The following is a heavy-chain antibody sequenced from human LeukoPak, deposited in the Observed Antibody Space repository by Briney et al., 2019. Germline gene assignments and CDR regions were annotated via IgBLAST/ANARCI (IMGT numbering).Heavy chain of an antibody. D-gene: IGHD5-12*01. CDR2: ISGSGGST. CDR3: AKDRLWAYSAYDIGY. Sequence: GGSLRLSCAASGFTFSSYSMNWVRQAPGKGLEWVSAISGSGGSTYYADSVKGRFTISRDNSKNTLYLQMNSLRAEDTAVYYCAKDRLWAYSAYDIGYWGQGTLVTVSS. J-gene: IGHJ4*02. V-gene: IGHV3-23*01. CDR1: GFTFSSYS.